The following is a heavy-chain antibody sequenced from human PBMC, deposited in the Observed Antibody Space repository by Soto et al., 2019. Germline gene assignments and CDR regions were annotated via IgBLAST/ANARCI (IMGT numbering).Heavy chain of an antibody. CDR3: ALTPRKWNDAFGI. D-gene: IGHD1-1*01. Sequence: EVQLVETGGGLIQPGGSLRLSCAASGFTVISNYMSWVRQAPGKGLEWVSVIYSGGSTYYADSVKGRFTISRDNSKNTLYLQMNSLRAEDTAVYYWALTPRKWNDAFGIWGQGTMVTVSS. CDR1: GFTVISNY. V-gene: IGHV3-53*02. CDR2: IYSGGST. J-gene: IGHJ3*02.